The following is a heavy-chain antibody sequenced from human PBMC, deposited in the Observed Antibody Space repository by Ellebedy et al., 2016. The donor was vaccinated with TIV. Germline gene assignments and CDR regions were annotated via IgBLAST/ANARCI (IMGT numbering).Heavy chain of an antibody. CDR3: VGFGVFNL. Sequence: PGGSLRLSCAASGFTFSSYDMHRVRQVTGKGLEWVSAIGTAGDTYYPGSVKGRFTISRENAKNALFLQMDGLRVDDSAVYYCVGFGVFNLWGQGAPVTVSS. J-gene: IGHJ5*02. D-gene: IGHD3-3*01. CDR2: IGTAGDT. V-gene: IGHV3-13*01. CDR1: GFTFSSYD.